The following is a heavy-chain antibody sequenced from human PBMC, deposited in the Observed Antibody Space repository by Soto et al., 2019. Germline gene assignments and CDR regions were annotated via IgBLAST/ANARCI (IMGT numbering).Heavy chain of an antibody. V-gene: IGHV4-39*01. CDR3: ARLGTVTTGDYYYYYGMDV. CDR2: IYYSGST. CDR1: GGSISSSSYY. J-gene: IGHJ6*02. Sequence: QSLTCTVSGGSISSSSYYWGWIRQPPGKGLEWIGSIYYSGSTYYNPSLKSRVTISVDTSKNQFSLKLSSVTAADTAVYYCARLGTVTTGDYYYYYGMDVWGQGTTVTVSS. D-gene: IGHD4-17*01.